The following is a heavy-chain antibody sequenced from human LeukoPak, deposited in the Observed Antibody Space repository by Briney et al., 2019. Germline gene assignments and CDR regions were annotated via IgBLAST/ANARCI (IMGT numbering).Heavy chain of an antibody. CDR1: GYSISSGYH. CDR2: IYHSGST. Sequence: SETLSLTCTVSGYSISSGYHWGWIRQPPGKGLEWIGSIYHSGSTYYNPSLKSRVTISVDTSKSQFSLKLSSVTAADTAVYYCARLRDWFDPWGQGTLVTVSS. V-gene: IGHV4-38-2*02. J-gene: IGHJ5*02. CDR3: ARLRDWFDP.